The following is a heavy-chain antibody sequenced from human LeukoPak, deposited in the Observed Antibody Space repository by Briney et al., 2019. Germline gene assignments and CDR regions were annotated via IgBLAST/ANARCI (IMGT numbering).Heavy chain of an antibody. D-gene: IGHD6-13*01. V-gene: IGHV4-39*01. Sequence: PSETLSLTCTVSGGSISGSSYYWGWIRQPPGKGLEWIGSIYYSGSTYSNPSLKSRVTISVDTSKNQFSLKLSSVTAADTAVYYCARQPYSCSWYYFDYWGQGTMVTVSS. CDR1: GGSISGSSYY. CDR3: ARQPYSCSWYYFDY. CDR2: IYYSGST. J-gene: IGHJ4*02.